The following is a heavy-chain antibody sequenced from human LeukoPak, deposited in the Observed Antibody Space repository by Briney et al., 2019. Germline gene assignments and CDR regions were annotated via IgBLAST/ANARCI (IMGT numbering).Heavy chain of an antibody. CDR3: ARTSSSWLYFDY. D-gene: IGHD6-13*01. Sequence: SETLSLTCTVSGGPISTYSWMWIRQPPGKGLEWIGCKRNSGSTNYNPSLKSRVTMSLDTSKNTFSLEVTSVTAADTAVYYCARTSSSWLYFDYWGLGALVTVSS. CDR2: KRNSGST. J-gene: IGHJ4*02. V-gene: IGHV4-4*07. CDR1: GGPISTYS.